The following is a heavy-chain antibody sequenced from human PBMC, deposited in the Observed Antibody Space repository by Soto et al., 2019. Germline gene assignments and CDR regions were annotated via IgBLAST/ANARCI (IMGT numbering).Heavy chain of an antibody. J-gene: IGHJ5*02. V-gene: IGHV3-74*01. D-gene: IGHD5-12*01. CDR3: AAVATNSYNWLDP. CDR2: INSDGSKT. CDR1: GFTFSTFW. Sequence: EVQLVESGGTLVQPGGSLRLSCAASGFTFSTFWMHWVRQAPGKGLVWVSRINSDGSKTTYAASVKGRFTISRDNAKNTVYLYIDSLRAEDTAVYYCAAVATNSYNWLDPWGQGTLVTVSS.